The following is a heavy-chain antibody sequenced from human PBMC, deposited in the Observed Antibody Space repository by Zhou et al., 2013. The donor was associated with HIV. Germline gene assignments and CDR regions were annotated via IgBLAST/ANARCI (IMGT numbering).Heavy chain of an antibody. CDR3: ARDSGSLYYYYYMDV. Sequence: QVQLVQSGAEVKKPGSSVKVSCKASGGTFSSYAISWVRQAPGQGLEWMGRIIPILGIANYAQKFQGRVTITADKSTSTAYMELSSLRSEDTAVYYCARDSGSLYYYYYMDVWGKGTTVTVSS. J-gene: IGHJ6*03. CDR1: GGTFSSYA. V-gene: IGHV1-69*04. CDR2: IIPILGIA. D-gene: IGHD1-26*01.